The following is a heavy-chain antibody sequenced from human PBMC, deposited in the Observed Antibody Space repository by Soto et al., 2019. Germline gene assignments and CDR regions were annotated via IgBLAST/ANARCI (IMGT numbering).Heavy chain of an antibody. J-gene: IGHJ1*01. CDR1: GVSVSDYY. CDR3: ARGSTTEEK. D-gene: IGHD4-17*01. V-gene: IGHV4-59*02. CDR2: IHYNGDT. Sequence: SETLSLTCTVSGVSVSDYYWSWVRQSPEKGLEWLGYIHYNGDTKCNPSIKSRLTMSVDTSKNQISLKLTSVTAVDTAIYYCARGSTTEEKWGQGTLVTVSS.